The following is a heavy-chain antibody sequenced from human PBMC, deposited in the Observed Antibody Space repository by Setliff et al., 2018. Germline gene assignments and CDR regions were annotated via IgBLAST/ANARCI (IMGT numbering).Heavy chain of an antibody. CDR2: TIPIFGTT. Sequence: GASVKVSCKASGGTFSSYAISWVRQAPGQGLEWMGGTIPIFGTTDYAQKFQGRVTITTDESTSTAFMQLSSLRSEDTAVYYCVREGVDSRSSTDYRYYMDVWGKGTTVTVSS. CDR1: GGTFSSYA. CDR3: VREGVDSRSSTDYRYYMDV. D-gene: IGHD3-22*01. V-gene: IGHV1-69*05. J-gene: IGHJ6*03.